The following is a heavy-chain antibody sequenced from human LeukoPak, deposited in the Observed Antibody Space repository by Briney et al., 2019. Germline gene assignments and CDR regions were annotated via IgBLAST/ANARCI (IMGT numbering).Heavy chain of an antibody. CDR3: ARATPDYYGSGKRGSFDY. J-gene: IGHJ4*02. CDR1: GGSISSYY. Sequence: PSETLSLTCTVSGGSISSYYWSWIRQPPGKGLEWIGYIYYSGSTNYNPSLKSRVTISVDTSKNQFSLKLSSVTAADTSVYYCARATPDYYGSGKRGSFDYWGQGTLVTVPS. V-gene: IGHV4-59*01. D-gene: IGHD3-10*01. CDR2: IYYSGST.